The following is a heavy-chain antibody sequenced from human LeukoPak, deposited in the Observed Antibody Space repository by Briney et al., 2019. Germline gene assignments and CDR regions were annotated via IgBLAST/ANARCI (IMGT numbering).Heavy chain of an antibody. J-gene: IGHJ4*02. CDR3: ARDISGYDPFDY. CDR2: IYYSGST. CDR1: GGSISSNY. D-gene: IGHD5-12*01. V-gene: IGHV4-59*01. Sequence: PSETLSLTCTVSGGSISSNYWSWIRQPPGKGLEWIGYIYYSGSTNYNPSLKSRATISVDTSKNQFSLKLSSVTAADTAVYYCARDISGYDPFDYWGQGILVTASS.